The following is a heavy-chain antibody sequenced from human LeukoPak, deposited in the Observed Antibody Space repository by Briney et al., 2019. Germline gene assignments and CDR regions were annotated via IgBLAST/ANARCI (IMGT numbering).Heavy chain of an antibody. J-gene: IGHJ4*02. CDR3: AQAPSVPAASE. CDR2: ISGNGGTT. V-gene: IGHV3-23*01. Sequence: GGSLRLSCAAFGFIFSSYALSWVRQAPGKGLEWVSTISGNGGTTYYADSVKGRFTISRDSSKNTLYLQMNSLRADDTAVYYCAQAPSVPAASEWGQGTLVTVSS. D-gene: IGHD2-2*01. CDR1: GFIFSSYA.